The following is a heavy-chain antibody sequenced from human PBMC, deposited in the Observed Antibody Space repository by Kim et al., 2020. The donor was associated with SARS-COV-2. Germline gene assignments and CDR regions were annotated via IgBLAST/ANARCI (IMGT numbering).Heavy chain of an antibody. D-gene: IGHD1-26*01. V-gene: IGHV3-11*04. CDR3: ARGRERDGIVGAKHYYGMDV. CDR2: ISSSGSTI. J-gene: IGHJ6*02. Sequence: GGSLRLSCAASGFTFSDYYMSWIRQAPGKGLEWVSYISSSGSTIYYADSVKGRFTISRDNAKNSLYLQMNSLRAEDTAVYYCARGRERDGIVGAKHYYGMDVWGQGTTVTVSS. CDR1: GFTFSDYY.